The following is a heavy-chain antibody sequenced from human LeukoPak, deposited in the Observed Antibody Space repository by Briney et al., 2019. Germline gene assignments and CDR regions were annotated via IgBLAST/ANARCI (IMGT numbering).Heavy chain of an antibody. D-gene: IGHD3-10*01. CDR3: AREGRPYGSGSYGFDI. CDR1: GFTFSSYA. CDR2: IKQDGSEK. Sequence: PGGSLRLSCAASGFTFSSYAMHWVRQAPGKGLEWVANIKQDGSEKYYVDSVKGRFTISRDNAKKSVYLQMNSLRAEDTAVYYCAREGRPYGSGSYGFDIWGQGTMVTVSS. V-gene: IGHV3-7*01. J-gene: IGHJ3*02.